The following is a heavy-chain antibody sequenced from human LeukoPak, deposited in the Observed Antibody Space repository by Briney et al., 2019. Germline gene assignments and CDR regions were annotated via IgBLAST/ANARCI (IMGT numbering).Heavy chain of an antibody. CDR1: GYTFTNYA. CDR3: ARPPAPGTNAPFDY. Sequence: ASVKVSCKASGYTFTNYALHWVRQAPGQRLEWMGWINAGNGNTKYSQSFQGRVTIIRDTSATTAYMELSSLRSEDTAVYYCARPPAPGTNAPFDYWGQGTLVTVSS. J-gene: IGHJ4*02. D-gene: IGHD1-1*01. V-gene: IGHV1-3*01. CDR2: INAGNGNT.